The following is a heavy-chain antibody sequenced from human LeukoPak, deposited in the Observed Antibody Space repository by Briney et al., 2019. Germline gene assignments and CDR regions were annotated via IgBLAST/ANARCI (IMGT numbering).Heavy chain of an antibody. V-gene: IGHV4-39*01. Sequence: SETLSLTCTVSGGSVNTILHYWGWLRLSPGKGLEWFGSIYYSGAAYYNPSLNSRVPMSVDPSKNQFSLKVYVVTASDTAVYFCARRGDANGVYPEEFAYGGQGILVTVPS. CDR3: ARRGDANGVYPEEFAY. D-gene: IGHD4/OR15-4a*01. J-gene: IGHJ4*02. CDR2: IYYSGAA. CDR1: GGSVNTILHY.